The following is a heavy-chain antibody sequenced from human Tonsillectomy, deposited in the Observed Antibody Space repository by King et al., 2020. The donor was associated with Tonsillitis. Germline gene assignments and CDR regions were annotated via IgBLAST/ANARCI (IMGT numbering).Heavy chain of an antibody. Sequence: QLVQSGAEVKKPGASVKVSCKASGYTFTSYGINWVRQARGQGLEWMGWINTYDGHTNYGQKLHGRVTMTTDTSTSTAYMELRSLRSDDTAVYYCARFWTNLVTASEIWGQGTMATVSS. CDR3: ARFWTNLVTASEI. V-gene: IGHV1-18*01. CDR2: INTYDGHT. D-gene: IGHD2-21*02. CDR1: GYTFTSYG. J-gene: IGHJ3*02.